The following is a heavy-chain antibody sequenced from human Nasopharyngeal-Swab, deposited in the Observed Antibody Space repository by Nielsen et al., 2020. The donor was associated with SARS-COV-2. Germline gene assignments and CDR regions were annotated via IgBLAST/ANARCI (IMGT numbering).Heavy chain of an antibody. Sequence: DRQPPGKGLEWVANIKKDGSEKYYVDSVKGRFTISRDNAKNSLYLQMNSLRAEDTAVYYCARGYCGGACPEGYWGQGTLGTVSS. V-gene: IGHV3-7*03. J-gene: IGHJ4*02. D-gene: IGHD2-21*01. CDR2: IKKDGSEK. CDR3: ARGYCGGACPEGY.